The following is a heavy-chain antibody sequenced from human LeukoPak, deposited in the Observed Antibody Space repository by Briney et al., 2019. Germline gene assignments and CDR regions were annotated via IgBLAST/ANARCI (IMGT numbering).Heavy chain of an antibody. CDR1: GGSVSSGRYY. CDR3: AREGPSFWSGPDYGMDV. D-gene: IGHD3-3*01. CDR2: IYYSGST. Sequence: SETLSLTCTVPGGSVSSGRYYWSWIRQPPGKGLEWIVYIYYSGSTNYNPSLKSRVTISVDTSKNQFSLKLSSVTAADTAVYYCAREGPSFWSGPDYGMDVWGQGTTVTVSS. J-gene: IGHJ6*02. V-gene: IGHV4-61*01.